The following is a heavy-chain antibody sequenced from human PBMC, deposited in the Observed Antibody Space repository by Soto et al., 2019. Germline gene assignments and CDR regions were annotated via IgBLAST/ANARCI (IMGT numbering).Heavy chain of an antibody. CDR3: AKDMGY. V-gene: IGHV3-23*01. J-gene: IGHJ4*02. CDR2: ISGGGVST. CDR1: GFNFSAYA. D-gene: IGHD3-10*01. Sequence: GGSMRLSCRASGFNFSAYAMSWVRQAPGKGLEWVSAISGGGVSTYYADSVKGRFTISRDNSKNTLYLQMNSLRAEDTAVYYCAKDMGYWGQGTLVTVSS.